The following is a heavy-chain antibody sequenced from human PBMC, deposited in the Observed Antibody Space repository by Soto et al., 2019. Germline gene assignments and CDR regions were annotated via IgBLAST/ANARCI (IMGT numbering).Heavy chain of an antibody. J-gene: IGHJ3*02. Sequence: EVQLVESGGGVVRPGGSLRLSCAASGFTFDDYGMIWVRQAPGKGLEWVSGINLNGGSTGYADSVKGRFTISRANAKNSLYLQMNSLRAEDTALYHCARDRTGYCSSTSCRQHDAFDIWGQGTMVTVSS. D-gene: IGHD2-2*03. CDR2: INLNGGST. CDR3: ARDRTGYCSSTSCRQHDAFDI. V-gene: IGHV3-20*01. CDR1: GFTFDDYG.